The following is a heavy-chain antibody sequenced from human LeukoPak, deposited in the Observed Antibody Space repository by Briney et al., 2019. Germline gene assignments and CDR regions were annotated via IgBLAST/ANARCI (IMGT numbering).Heavy chain of an antibody. D-gene: IGHD3-22*01. V-gene: IGHV1-2*02. CDR1: GYTFTGYY. CDR2: INPNSGGT. CDR3: ATYYYDSSGWLFDY. J-gene: IGHJ4*02. Sequence: GPVKVSCKASGYTFTGYYMHWVRQAPGQGLEWMGWINPNSGGTNYAQKFQGRVTMTEDTSTDTAYMELSSLRSEDTAVYYCATYYYDSSGWLFDYWGQGSLVTVSS.